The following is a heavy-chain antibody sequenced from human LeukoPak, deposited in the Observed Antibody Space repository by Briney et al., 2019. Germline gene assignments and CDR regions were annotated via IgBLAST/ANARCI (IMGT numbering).Heavy chain of an antibody. V-gene: IGHV3-23*01. J-gene: IGHJ2*01. CDR1: GVTLSSYA. CDR3: ARDNLHPYWYFDP. Sequence: HHGGSLRLSCAASGVTLSSYAMSWARPAPGKGLEWVSGISSSGSGGNTYYADSVKGRFTISRDSSKNTLFLHMNTLRAEDTAIYYCARDNLHPYWYFDPWGRGTRVTVSS. CDR2: ISSSGSGGNT. D-gene: IGHD1-14*01.